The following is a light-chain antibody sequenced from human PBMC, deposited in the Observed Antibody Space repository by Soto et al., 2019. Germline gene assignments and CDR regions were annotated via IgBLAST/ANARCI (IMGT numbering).Light chain of an antibody. CDR2: DAS. CDR1: QSVGGN. J-gene: IGKJ2*03. Sequence: ETVMTQSPVTLSVSPGERATLTCRASQSVGGNLAWYQQKPGQAPRLLIYDASTRATGLPARFSGWGSGTEFTLTISGLQSEDFAVYYCKQYDKWPYSFGQGTKLEIK. V-gene: IGKV3-15*01. CDR3: KQYDKWPYS.